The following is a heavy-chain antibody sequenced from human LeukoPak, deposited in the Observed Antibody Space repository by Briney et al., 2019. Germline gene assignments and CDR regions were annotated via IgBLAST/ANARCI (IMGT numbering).Heavy chain of an antibody. V-gene: IGHV4-59*01. CDR2: ISSSGST. Sequence: PSETLSLTCTVSVSGDSFSSYHWSWLRQPLGKGLEWIGYISSSGSTSCNLSLKSRVTISVDTSKNQFSLKLSSVTAADTAVYYCARVGRGDHTWGSYYCDHWGQGTLVSVSS. CDR3: ARVGRGDHTWGSYYCDH. D-gene: IGHD3-16*01. CDR1: GDSFSSYH. J-gene: IGHJ4*02.